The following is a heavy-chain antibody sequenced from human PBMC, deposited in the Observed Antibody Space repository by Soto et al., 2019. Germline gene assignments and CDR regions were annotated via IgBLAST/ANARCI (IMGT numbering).Heavy chain of an antibody. CDR2: ISGSGGST. D-gene: IGHD6-13*01. Sequence: PXGSLGLSCAASGFTFSSYAMSWVRQAPGKGLEWVSAISGSGGSTYYADSVKGRFTISRDNSKNTLYLQMNSLRAEDTAVYYCAKGSQGQYSSGWLPQPHYWGQGTLVTVSS. V-gene: IGHV3-23*01. CDR3: AKGSQGQYSSGWLPQPHY. J-gene: IGHJ4*02. CDR1: GFTFSSYA.